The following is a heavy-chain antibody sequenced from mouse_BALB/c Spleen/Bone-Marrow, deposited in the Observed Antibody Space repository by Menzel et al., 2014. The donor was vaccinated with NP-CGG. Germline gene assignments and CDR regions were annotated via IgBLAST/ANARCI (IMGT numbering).Heavy chain of an antibody. CDR2: FHPFNDDI. J-gene: IGHJ4*01. V-gene: IGHV1-47*01. Sequence: VQRVESGAEVVKPGALVKMSCKALGYTFTTYPIEWVKQNHGKSLVGIGNFHPFNDDIKYYEKFKDKAKMTVEKSSSTVYLEVSRLTSDDSAVYYCARKGHRNAMDYWGQGTSVTVSS. CDR3: ARKGHRNAMDY. CDR1: GYTFTTYP. D-gene: IGHD3-3*01.